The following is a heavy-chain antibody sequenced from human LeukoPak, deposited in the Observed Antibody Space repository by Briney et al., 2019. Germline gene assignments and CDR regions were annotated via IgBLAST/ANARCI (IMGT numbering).Heavy chain of an antibody. CDR3: ARVPAAEGVSWFDP. J-gene: IGHJ5*02. D-gene: IGHD2-2*01. CDR2: INPNSGGT. V-gene: IGHV1-2*02. Sequence: ASVKVSCKASGYTFTGYYMHWVRQAPGQGLEWMGWINPNSGGTNYAQKFQGRVTMTRDTSISTAYMELSRLRSEDTAVYYCARVPAAEGVSWFDPWGQGTLVTVSS. CDR1: GYTFTGYY.